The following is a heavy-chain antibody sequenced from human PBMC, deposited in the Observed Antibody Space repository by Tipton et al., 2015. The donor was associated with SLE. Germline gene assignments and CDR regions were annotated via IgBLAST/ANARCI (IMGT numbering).Heavy chain of an antibody. CDR3: AREEGSGGGILDY. D-gene: IGHD2-15*01. CDR1: GGSISSYY. J-gene: IGHJ4*02. V-gene: IGHV4-59*01. CDR2: VFYSGIT. Sequence: GLVKPSETLFLTCTVSGGSISSYYWSWIRQPPGKGLEWIGNVFYSGITNDNPSLKSRITISVDYFKNQFSLRLNSVTAADTAIYYCAREEGSGGGILDYWGQGILVTVSP.